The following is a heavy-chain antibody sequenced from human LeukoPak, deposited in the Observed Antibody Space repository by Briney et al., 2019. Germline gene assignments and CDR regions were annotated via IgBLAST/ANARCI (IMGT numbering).Heavy chain of an antibody. V-gene: IGHV4-59*08. D-gene: IGHD6-25*01. J-gene: IGHJ2*01. Sequence: SETLSLTCTVSGGSISSYYWSWIRQPPGKGLEWIGYIYYSGSTNYNPSLKSRVTISVDTSKNQFSLKLSSVTAADTAAYYCARQGGGFWYFDLWGRGTLVTVSS. CDR3: ARQGGGFWYFDL. CDR2: IYYSGST. CDR1: GGSISSYY.